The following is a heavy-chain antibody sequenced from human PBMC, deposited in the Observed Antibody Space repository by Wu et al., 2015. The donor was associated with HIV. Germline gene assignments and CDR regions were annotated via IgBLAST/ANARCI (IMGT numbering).Heavy chain of an antibody. Sequence: QVQLVQSGAEVKKPGSSVKVSCKASGGTFNSIFSNYAITWVRQAPGQGLEWIGRIIPMFATTNYAQKFQGRLTITADGSTSTVYMELSSLRFEDTAVYFCATSYYGSGSYPTFYYYYAMDVWGQGTTVTVSS. D-gene: IGHD3-10*01. J-gene: IGHJ6*02. CDR3: ATSYYGSGSYPTFYYYYAMDV. CDR1: GGTFNSIFSNYA. V-gene: IGHV1-69*13. CDR2: IIPMFATT.